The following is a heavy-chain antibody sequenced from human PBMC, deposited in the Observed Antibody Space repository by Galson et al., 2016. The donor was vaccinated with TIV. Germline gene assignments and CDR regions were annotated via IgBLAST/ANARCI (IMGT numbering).Heavy chain of an antibody. CDR2: IFPGDSDT. D-gene: IGHD2-2*01. J-gene: IGHJ6*03. CDR3: AVVPGFVEWLIPYANCYLYSRDV. V-gene: IGHV5-51*01. Sequence: QSGAEVKKPGESLKISCKGSGYTFSMYWVAWVRQMPGKGLEWMGIIFPGDSDTRYSPSFEGQVTISADKSISTAYLQWNSLKASDPAMYYCAVVPGFVEWLIPYANCYLYSRDVWGQGTTVTVSS. CDR1: GYTFSMYW.